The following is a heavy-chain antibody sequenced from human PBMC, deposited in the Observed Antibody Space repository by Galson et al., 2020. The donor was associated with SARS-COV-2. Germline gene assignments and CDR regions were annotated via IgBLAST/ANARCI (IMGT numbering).Heavy chain of an antibody. CDR2: MNPDSGGT. D-gene: IGHD1-1*01. CDR1: GYTFTGHY. J-gene: IGHJ6*02. CDR3: SRTSRERRPFSVDYYYSLDG. V-gene: IGHV1-2*02. Sequence: ASVQVTCKATGYTFTGHYTHWVRQDPEQGLERMGWMNPDSGGTIYAQQFQGRVTMTSDTSIRTTYMEVRRLRSDDTAVYYCSRTSRERRPFSVDYYYSLDGWGRGTTVTVS.